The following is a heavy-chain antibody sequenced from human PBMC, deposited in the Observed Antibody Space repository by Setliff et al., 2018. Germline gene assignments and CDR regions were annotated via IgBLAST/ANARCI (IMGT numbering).Heavy chain of an antibody. CDR3: AREVGTSTSSDAFDV. CDR2: IYHSGRA. CDR1: GGSISNYY. D-gene: IGHD1-26*01. J-gene: IGHJ3*01. Sequence: SETLSLTCTVSGGSISNYYWSWIRQPAGKGLEWIGHIYHSGRAYYNPSLKSRVTMSVDTSKNQFSLHLTSVTAADTAVYYCAREVGTSTSSDAFDVWGQGMMVTVSS. V-gene: IGHV4-4*07.